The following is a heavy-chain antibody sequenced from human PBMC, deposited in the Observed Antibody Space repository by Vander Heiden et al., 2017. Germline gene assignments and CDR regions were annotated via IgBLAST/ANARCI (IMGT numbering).Heavy chain of an antibody. Sequence: EVQLVESGGGLVQPGRSLRLSCAASGFPFDDYAMHWVRQAPGKGLEWVSAISWHSGSIGYADSVKGRFTISRDNAKKSLYLQMNSLTPEDTALYYCAKGTVTTGVFDYWGQGTLVTVSS. CDR2: ISWHSGSI. V-gene: IGHV3-9*01. CDR1: GFPFDDYA. CDR3: AKGTVTTGVFDY. J-gene: IGHJ4*02. D-gene: IGHD4-17*01.